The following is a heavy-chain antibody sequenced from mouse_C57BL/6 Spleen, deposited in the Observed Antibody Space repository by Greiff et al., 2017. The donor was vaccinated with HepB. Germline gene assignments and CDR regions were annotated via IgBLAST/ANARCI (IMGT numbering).Heavy chain of an antibody. Sequence: EVKVVESGGGLVQPKGSLKLSCAASGFSFNTYAMNWVRQAPGKGLEWVARIRSKSNNYATYYADSVKDRFTISRDDSESMLYLQMNNLKTEDTAMYYCVSNYYGSSYEYFDVWGTGTTVTVSS. V-gene: IGHV10-1*01. CDR3: VSNYYGSSYEYFDV. CDR2: IRSKSNNYAT. J-gene: IGHJ1*03. D-gene: IGHD1-1*01. CDR1: GFSFNTYA.